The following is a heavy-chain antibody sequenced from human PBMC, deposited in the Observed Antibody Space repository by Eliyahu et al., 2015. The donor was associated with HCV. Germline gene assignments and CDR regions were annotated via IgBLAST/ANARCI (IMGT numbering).Heavy chain of an antibody. CDR1: GFTFSSYS. V-gene: IGHV3-21*01. D-gene: IGHD1-26*01. CDR3: ARDFPGGSYAIYFDY. J-gene: IGHJ4*02. CDR2: ISSSSSYI. Sequence: EVQLVESGGGLVKPGGSLRLSCAASGFTFSSYSMNWVRQAPGKGLEWVSSISSSSSYIYYADSVKGRFTISRDNAKNSLYLQMNSLRAEDTAVYYCARDFPGGSYAIYFDYWGQGTLVTVSS.